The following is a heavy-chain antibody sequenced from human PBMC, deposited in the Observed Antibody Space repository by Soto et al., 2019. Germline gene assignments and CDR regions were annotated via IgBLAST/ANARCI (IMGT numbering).Heavy chain of an antibody. V-gene: IGHV3-33*01. CDR1: GFSFSSYG. J-gene: IGHJ4*02. CDR3: ARDDDYGDNGLDY. Sequence: QVSLVESGGGVVQPGRSLRLSCAAAGFSFSSYGMHWVRQAPGKGLEWVAVILDDGSDKDYTDAVKGRFTISRDNSKNTLYLEMNSLRAEDTAVYYCARDDDYGDNGLDYWGQGTLVTVSS. CDR2: ILDDGSDK. D-gene: IGHD4-17*01.